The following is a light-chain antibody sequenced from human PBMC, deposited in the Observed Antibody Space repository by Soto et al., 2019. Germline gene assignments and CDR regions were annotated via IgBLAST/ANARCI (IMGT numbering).Light chain of an antibody. Sequence: EIVLTQSLGTLSLSPGERATLSCRPSQSVSNNYLAWYQQKPGQAPRLPIYGASNRATGIPDRFSGSGSGTDFTLAISRLEPEDFAVYYCQQYGSSGTFGQGTKVDIK. CDR2: GAS. V-gene: IGKV3-20*01. CDR1: QSVSNNY. CDR3: QQYGSSGT. J-gene: IGKJ1*01.